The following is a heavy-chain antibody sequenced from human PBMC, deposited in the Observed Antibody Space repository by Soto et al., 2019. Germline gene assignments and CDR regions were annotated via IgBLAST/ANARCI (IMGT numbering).Heavy chain of an antibody. CDR1: GYTFTNYA. CDR2: INAGNGNT. D-gene: IGHD3-22*01. V-gene: IGHV1-3*01. Sequence: ASVKVSCKASGYTFTNYAMHWVRKAPGQRLEWMGWINAGNGNTKYSQKFQGRVTITRDTSASTAYMELSSLRSEDTAVYYCARSYYDATGFAVDPWGPGTLVTVSS. CDR3: ARSYYDATGFAVDP. J-gene: IGHJ5*02.